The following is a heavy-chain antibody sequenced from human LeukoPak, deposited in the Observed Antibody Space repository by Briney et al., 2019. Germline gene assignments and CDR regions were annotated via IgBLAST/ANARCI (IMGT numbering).Heavy chain of an antibody. D-gene: IGHD5-18*01. CDR2: IYPGDSDT. V-gene: IGHV5-51*01. CDR1: GSSSIAFW. CDR3: AGQYLPNTAMVDY. J-gene: IGHJ4*02. Sequence: GESLKISGQASGSSSIAFWSSWSGQMPGKGLEWMGIIYPGDSDTRYSPSFQGQVTISADKSISTAYLQWSSLKVFNPGTDDSAGQYLPNTAMVDYWGQGTLVTVSS.